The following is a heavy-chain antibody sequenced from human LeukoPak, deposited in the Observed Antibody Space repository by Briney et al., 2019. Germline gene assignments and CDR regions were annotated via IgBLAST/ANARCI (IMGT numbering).Heavy chain of an antibody. CDR3: ARDSAPYYYDSSGYRDAFDI. J-gene: IGHJ3*02. Sequence: ASVKVSCKASGYTFTSYAMNWVRQAPGQGLEWMGWINTNTGNPTYAQGFTGRFVFSLDTSVSTAYLQISSLKAEDTAVCYCARDSAPYYYDSSGYRDAFDIWGQGTMVTVSS. CDR2: INTNTGNP. CDR1: GYTFTSYA. D-gene: IGHD3-22*01. V-gene: IGHV7-4-1*02.